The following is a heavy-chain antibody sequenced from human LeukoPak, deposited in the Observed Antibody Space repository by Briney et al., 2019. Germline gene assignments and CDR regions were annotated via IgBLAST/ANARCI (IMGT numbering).Heavy chain of an antibody. V-gene: IGHV5-51*01. CDR3: ARPHYDILTGYVYFDY. Sequence: GESLQISCKGSGYSFTSYWIGWVRQLPGKGLEWMGIIYPGDSDTRYSPSFQGQVTISADKSISTAYLQWSSLKASDTAMYYCARPHYDILTGYVYFDYWGHGTLVTVSS. D-gene: IGHD3-9*01. CDR2: IYPGDSDT. CDR1: GYSFTSYW. J-gene: IGHJ4*01.